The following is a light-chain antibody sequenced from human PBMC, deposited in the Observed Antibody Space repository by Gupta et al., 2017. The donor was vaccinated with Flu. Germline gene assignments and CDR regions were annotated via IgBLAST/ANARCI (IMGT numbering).Light chain of an antibody. J-gene: IGLJ1*01. V-gene: IGLV1-47*01. Sequence: SVIVSCSGSDSKIGRDFIHGLQQVPGTAPKLLIYKNDQRPSGVPARFSGSKSGTSGYLAISGLRSEDEADYYCVTWDANLSAYVFGTGTKVTVL. CDR2: KND. CDR1: DSKIGRDF. CDR3: VTWDANLSAYV.